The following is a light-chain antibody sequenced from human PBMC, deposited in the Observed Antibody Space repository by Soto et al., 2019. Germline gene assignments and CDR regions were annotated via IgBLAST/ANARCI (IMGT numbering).Light chain of an antibody. J-gene: IGKJ1*01. V-gene: IGKV3-20*01. CDR2: GAS. CDR1: QRVGSRY. Sequence: EIVLTQSPGTLSLSPGEGATLSCRASQRVGSRYLAWYQQKPGQAPRLLIYGASNRATDIPDRFSGSGSGTDFTLTIRSLEHEDFAVYYCQQYDSLPRTFGQGTKVEIK. CDR3: QQYDSLPRT.